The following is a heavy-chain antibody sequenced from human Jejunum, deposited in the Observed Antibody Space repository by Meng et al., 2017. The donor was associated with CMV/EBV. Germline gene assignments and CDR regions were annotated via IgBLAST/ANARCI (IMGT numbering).Heavy chain of an antibody. CDR2: ISYDGSDK. D-gene: IGHD6-25*01. V-gene: IGHV3-30-3*02. CDR1: FTFRSYA. CDR3: AKDPSGSYYHYGMDF. J-gene: IGHJ6*02. Sequence: FTFRSYAIHWVRQAPGKGLEWVALISYDGSDKYYADSVQGRFTITRDNSQNTLSLTMNSLRAEDTAVYYCAKDPSGSYYHYGMDFWGQGTTVTVSS.